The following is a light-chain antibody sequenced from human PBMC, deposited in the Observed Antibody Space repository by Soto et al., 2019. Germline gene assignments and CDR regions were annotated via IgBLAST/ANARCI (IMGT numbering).Light chain of an antibody. J-gene: IGLJ2*01. V-gene: IGLV2-14*01. Sequence: QSALTQPASVSGSPGQSITISCTGTGSDIGAYKFVSWYQQHPGKAPKLIIFEVNNRPSGVSPRFSGSKSDNTASLTISGLQADDEDDYYCGSYGGSSSPWLFGGGTKLTVL. CDR3: GSYGGSSSPWL. CDR1: GSDIGAYKF. CDR2: EVN.